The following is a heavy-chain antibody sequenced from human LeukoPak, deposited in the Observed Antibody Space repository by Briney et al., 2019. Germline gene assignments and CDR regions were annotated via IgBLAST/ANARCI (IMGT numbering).Heavy chain of an antibody. V-gene: IGHV3-21*01. CDR1: GFTFSSYS. CDR3: ARAREVAGFDAFDI. D-gene: IGHD6-19*01. CDR2: ISSSSSYI. J-gene: IGHJ3*02. Sequence: GGSLRLSCAASGFTFSSYSMNWVRQAPGKGLKWVSSISSSSSYIYYADSVKGRFTISRDNAKNSLYLQMNSLRAEDTAVYYCARAREVAGFDAFDIWGQGTMVTVSS.